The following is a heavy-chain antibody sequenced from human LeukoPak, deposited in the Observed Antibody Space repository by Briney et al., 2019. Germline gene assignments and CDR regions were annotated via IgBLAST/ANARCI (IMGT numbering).Heavy chain of an antibody. Sequence: GGSLRLSWAASGFTFSSYTMNWVRQAPGRGLEWVSSISGSGGSTYYADSVKGRFTISRDNSKNTLYLQMNSLRAEDTAVYYCAKGPLLWDWGQGTLVTVSS. D-gene: IGHD2/OR15-2a*01. CDR3: AKGPLLWD. J-gene: IGHJ4*02. V-gene: IGHV3-23*01. CDR1: GFTFSSYT. CDR2: ISGSGGST.